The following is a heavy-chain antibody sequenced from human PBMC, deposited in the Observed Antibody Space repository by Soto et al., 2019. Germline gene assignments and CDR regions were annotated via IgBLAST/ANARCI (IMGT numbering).Heavy chain of an antibody. D-gene: IGHD1-26*01. J-gene: IGHJ3*02. V-gene: IGHV1-3*01. CDR1: GYTFTSYA. Sequence: QVQLVQSGAEVKKPGASVKVSCKASGYTFTSYAMHWVRQAPGQRFEWMGWINAGNGNTKYSQKFQGRVTITRDTSASTAYMELSSLRSEDTAVYYCARGFEGDGSHGAFDIWGQGTMVTVSS. CDR3: ARGFEGDGSHGAFDI. CDR2: INAGNGNT.